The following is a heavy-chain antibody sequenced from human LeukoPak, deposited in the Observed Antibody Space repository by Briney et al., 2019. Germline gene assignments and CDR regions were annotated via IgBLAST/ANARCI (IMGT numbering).Heavy chain of an antibody. J-gene: IGHJ3*02. V-gene: IGHV4-30-4*01. D-gene: IGHD3-22*01. Sequence: SETLSLTCSVSAGSISSGNSSCSWIRHPPGKGLEWIGYISYSRSTYYNPSLKSRITISIDTSKNQLSLELGSVIAADTAVDSRVRAKLITMIAMLISPGVFDIWGQGTMVSVSS. CDR3: VRAKLITMIAMLISPGVFDI. CDR1: AGSISSGNSS. CDR2: ISYSRST.